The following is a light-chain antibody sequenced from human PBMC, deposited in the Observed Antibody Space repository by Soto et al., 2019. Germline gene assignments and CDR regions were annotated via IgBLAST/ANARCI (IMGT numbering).Light chain of an antibody. J-gene: IGLJ1*01. Sequence: QSVLTQPPSASGSPGQSVAISCTGTSSDVGGYNYVSWYQQHPGKAPKLMIYEVNKRPSGVPDRFSGSKSGNTASLTVSGLQAEDEADYYCSSYAGDNNLYVFGTGTKLTVL. V-gene: IGLV2-8*01. CDR3: SSYAGDNNLYV. CDR1: SSDVGGYNY. CDR2: EVN.